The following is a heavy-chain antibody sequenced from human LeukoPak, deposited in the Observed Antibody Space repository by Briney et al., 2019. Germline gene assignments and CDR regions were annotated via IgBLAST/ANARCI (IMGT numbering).Heavy chain of an antibody. J-gene: IGHJ4*02. CDR1: GFTFSDYY. Sequence: GGSLRLSCAASGFTFSDYYMSGIRRAPGRGLEWVSYISSSGSTIYYADSVKGRFTISRDNAKNSLYPQMNSLRAEDTAVYYCARVPFGEPFAYWGQGTLVTVSS. CDR2: ISSSGSTI. CDR3: ARVPFGEPFAY. V-gene: IGHV3-11*01. D-gene: IGHD3-10*01.